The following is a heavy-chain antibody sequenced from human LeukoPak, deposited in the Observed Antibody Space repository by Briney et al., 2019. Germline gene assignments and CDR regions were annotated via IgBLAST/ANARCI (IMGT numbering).Heavy chain of an antibody. V-gene: IGHV3-21*01. CDR2: ISSSSSYI. J-gene: IGHJ4*02. D-gene: IGHD6-13*01. CDR3: ARLAAAGQDY. CDR1: GFTFSSYS. Sequence: PGGSLRLSCAASGFTFSSYSMNWVRQAPWKGLEWVSSISSSSSYIYYADSVKGRFTISRDNAKNSLYLQMNSLRAEDTAVYYCARLAAAGQDYWGQGTLVTVSS.